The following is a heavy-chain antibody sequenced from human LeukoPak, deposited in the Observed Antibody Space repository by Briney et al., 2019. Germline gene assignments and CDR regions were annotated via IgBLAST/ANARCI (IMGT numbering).Heavy chain of an antibody. D-gene: IGHD6-6*01. CDR3: ARRGAARRYDGLDV. V-gene: IGHV4-59*08. Sequence: SYARSLTCSASGGFIRCYYWSWIRQPPGKGLEWIGYIYYSGSTTYNPSLESRVTISVETSENQFSLSLSSVTAADTAVYYCARRGAARRYDGLDVWGQGTTVTVSS. J-gene: IGHJ6*02. CDR2: IYYSGST. CDR1: GGFIRCYY.